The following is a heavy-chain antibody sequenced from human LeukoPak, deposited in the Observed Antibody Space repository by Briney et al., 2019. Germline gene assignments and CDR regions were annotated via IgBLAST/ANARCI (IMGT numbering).Heavy chain of an antibody. CDR1: GFTFSSYW. D-gene: IGHD2-15*01. CDR2: INQDGSEK. Sequence: GGSLRLSYAASGFTFSSYWMGWVRQAPGKGLEWVANINQDGSEKYYVDSVKGRFTISRDNAKNSLYLQMNSLRAEDTAVYYCVTVVTATVFVYWGQGTLVTVSP. CDR3: VTVVTATVFVY. J-gene: IGHJ4*02. V-gene: IGHV3-7*03.